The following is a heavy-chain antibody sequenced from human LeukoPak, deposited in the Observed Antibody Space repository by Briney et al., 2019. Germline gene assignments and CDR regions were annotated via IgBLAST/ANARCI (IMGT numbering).Heavy chain of an antibody. D-gene: IGHD2-8*01. CDR2: INPNSGGT. V-gene: IGHV1-2*02. J-gene: IGHJ6*03. CDR3: ASWGYCTNGVCSTRDYYYYYYMDV. CDR1: GYTFTGYY. Sequence: ASVKVSCKASGYTFTGYYMHWVRQAPGQGLEWMGWINPNSGGTNYAQKFQGRVTVTRDTSISTAYMELSRLRSDDTAVYYCASWGYCTNGVCSTRDYYYYYYMDVWGKGTTVTVSS.